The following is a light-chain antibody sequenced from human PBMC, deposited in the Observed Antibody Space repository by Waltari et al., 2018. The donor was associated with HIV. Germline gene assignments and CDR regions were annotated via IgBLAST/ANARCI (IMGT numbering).Light chain of an antibody. CDR2: DAS. J-gene: IGKJ1*01. Sequence: EIVLTQSPATLSLSPGERATLSCRASQTVSSYLAWYQQKPGQAPRLLIYDASSRATGIPVRFSGSGSGTDFTLTISSLEPEDFAVYYCQQRSNWLWTFGQGTKVEIK. V-gene: IGKV3-11*01. CDR3: QQRSNWLWT. CDR1: QTVSSY.